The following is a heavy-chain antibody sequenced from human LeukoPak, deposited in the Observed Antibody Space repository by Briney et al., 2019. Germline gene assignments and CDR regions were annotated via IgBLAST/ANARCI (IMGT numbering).Heavy chain of an antibody. V-gene: IGHV5-10-1*01. CDR3: AGPYYYGSGFYGMDV. D-gene: IGHD3-10*01. CDR2: IDPSDSYT. CDR1: GYSFTSYW. J-gene: IGHJ6*02. Sequence: GESLRISCKGPGYSFTSYWISWVRQMPGKGLEWMGRIDPSDSYTNYSPSFQGHVTISADKSISTAYLQWSSLKASDTAMYYCAGPYYYGSGFYGMDVWGQGTTVTVSS.